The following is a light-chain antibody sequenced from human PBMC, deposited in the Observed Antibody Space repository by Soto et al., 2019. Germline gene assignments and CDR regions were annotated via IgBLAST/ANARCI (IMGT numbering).Light chain of an antibody. V-gene: IGKV1-5*01. CDR3: QQYNSYPL. CDR1: QSISSW. J-gene: IGKJ2*01. Sequence: DIQMTQSPSTLSASVGDRVTITCRASQSISSWLAWYQQKPGKAPKLLIYDASSLESGVPSRFSGSGSGTEFTLTISSLQPEDFATYYCQQYNSYPLFGQGTKLEIK. CDR2: DAS.